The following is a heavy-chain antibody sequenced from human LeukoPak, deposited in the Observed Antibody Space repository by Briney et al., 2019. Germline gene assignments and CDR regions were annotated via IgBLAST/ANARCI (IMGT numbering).Heavy chain of an antibody. V-gene: IGHV3-23*01. CDR2: ISGSGGST. CDR3: AKSQDGGRLFHFDY. J-gene: IGHJ4*02. D-gene: IGHD1-26*01. CDR1: GFTFSSYA. Sequence: GGSLRLSCAASGFTFSSYAMSWVRQAPGKGLDWVSVISGSGGSTYSADSVKGRFTISRDNSKNTLYLQMNSLRAQDTAVYFCAKSQDGGRLFHFDYWGQGPLVTVSS.